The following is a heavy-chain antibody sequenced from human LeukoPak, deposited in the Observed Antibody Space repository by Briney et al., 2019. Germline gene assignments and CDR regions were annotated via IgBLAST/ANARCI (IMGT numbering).Heavy chain of an antibody. Sequence: PGXSLRXSCAASGFTFSDYYMSWIRQAPGKGLEWVSYISSSGSTIHYADSVKGRFTISRDNAKNSLYLQMNSLRAEDTAVYYCARVRTGSSSPHYDYWGQGTLVTVSS. CDR2: ISSSGSTI. V-gene: IGHV3-11*04. D-gene: IGHD6-13*01. CDR3: ARVRTGSSSPHYDY. J-gene: IGHJ4*02. CDR1: GFTFSDYY.